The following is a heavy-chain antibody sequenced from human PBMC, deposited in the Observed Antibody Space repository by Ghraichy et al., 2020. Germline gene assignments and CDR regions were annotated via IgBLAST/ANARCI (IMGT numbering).Heavy chain of an antibody. CDR1: GFTFSSYI. D-gene: IGHD1-26*01. CDR3: ARDPTLGAPDYFDY. J-gene: IGHJ4*02. V-gene: IGHV3-30*04. Sequence: GGSLRLSCAASGFTFSSYILHWVRQVPGKGLEWVAVMSPDGGIKFYADSVKDRFTISRDNAKNTMYLEMNDLRAEDTALYYCARDPTLGAPDYFDYWGQGSLVTVSS. CDR2: MSPDGGIK.